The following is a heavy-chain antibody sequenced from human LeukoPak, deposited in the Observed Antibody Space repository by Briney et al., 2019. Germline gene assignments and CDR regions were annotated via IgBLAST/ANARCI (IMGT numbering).Heavy chain of an antibody. Sequence: GRSLRLSCAASGFTFSSYAMHWVRQAPGKGLEWVAVISYDGSNKYYADSVKGRFTISRDNSKNTLYLQMNSLRAEDTAVYYCARGGRSSAAPPYQLLATMDVWGQGTTVTVSS. J-gene: IGHJ6*02. CDR3: ARGGRSSAAPPYQLLATMDV. CDR2: ISYDGSNK. CDR1: GFTFSSYA. D-gene: IGHD2-2*01. V-gene: IGHV3-30-3*01.